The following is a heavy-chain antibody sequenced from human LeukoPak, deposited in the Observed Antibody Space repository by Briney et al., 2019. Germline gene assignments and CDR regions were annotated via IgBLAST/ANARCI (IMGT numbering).Heavy chain of an antibody. J-gene: IGHJ5*02. CDR2: ISGTGGST. V-gene: IGHV3-23*01. CDR1: GFAFRSFA. CDR3: AKGGTTVTTYDFWWFDP. Sequence: GGSLRLSCAASGFAFRSFAMSWVRQAPGKGLEWVSAISGTGGSTYYADSVKGRFTISRDNSKNTLWLQMNSLRAEDTAVYYCAKGGTTVTTYDFWWFDPWGQGTLVTVSS. D-gene: IGHD4-17*01.